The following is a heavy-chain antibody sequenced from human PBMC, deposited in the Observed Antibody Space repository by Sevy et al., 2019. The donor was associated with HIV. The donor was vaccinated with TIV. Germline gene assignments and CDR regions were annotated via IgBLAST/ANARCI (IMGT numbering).Heavy chain of an antibody. CDR2: ISPNTGDT. J-gene: IGHJ4*01. CDR1: GYTFTGHY. CDR3: ARGYSHYSFWTRTSSHLVFSDY. Sequence: ASVKVSCKASGYTFTGHYMHWVRQAPGQGLEWMGWISPNTGDTNYAPRFQGRVTMTRDTSSTTAYMEVRSLRSDDTAVYYCARGYSHYSFWTRTSSHLVFSDYWGQGTLVTVSS. V-gene: IGHV1-2*02. D-gene: IGHD3-3*01.